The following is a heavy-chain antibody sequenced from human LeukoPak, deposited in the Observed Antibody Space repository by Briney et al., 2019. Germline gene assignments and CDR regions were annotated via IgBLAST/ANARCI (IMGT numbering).Heavy chain of an antibody. CDR2: IYHSGST. J-gene: IGHJ4*02. Sequence: SGTLSFTCAVSGDSISSTNWWSWVRQAPGKGLEWIGEIYHSGSTNYNPSLKSRVTISVDKSKNQFSLKLSSVTAADTAVYYCARSGIAAADFDYWGQGTLVTVSS. CDR1: GDSISSTNW. CDR3: ARSGIAAADFDY. V-gene: IGHV4-4*02. D-gene: IGHD6-13*01.